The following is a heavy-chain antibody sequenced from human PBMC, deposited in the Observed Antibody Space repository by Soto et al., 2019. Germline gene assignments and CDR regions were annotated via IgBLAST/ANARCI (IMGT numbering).Heavy chain of an antibody. V-gene: IGHV3-30*18. CDR3: AKDHSGPTYYGMDV. Sequence: QVQLVESGGGVVQPGRSLRLSCAASGFTFSSYGMHWVRQAPGKGLEWVAVISYDGSNKYYADSVKGRFTISRDNSKNTLYLQMNSLRAEVTAVYYCAKDHSGPTYYGMDVWGQGTTVTVSS. J-gene: IGHJ6*02. CDR2: ISYDGSNK. D-gene: IGHD1-26*01. CDR1: GFTFSSYG.